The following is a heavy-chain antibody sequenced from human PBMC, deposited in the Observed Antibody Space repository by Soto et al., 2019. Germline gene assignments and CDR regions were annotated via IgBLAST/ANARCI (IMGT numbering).Heavy chain of an antibody. CDR2: ISGSGGTI. J-gene: IGHJ1*01. Sequence: PXGSLILSCSASGFSFSKYAMTWVRKAPGKGQDWVSGISGSGGTIEYTASVKGRFTISRDNSKNTVDLQMNSLRAEDNAMYYCAKDAVSGDGLWLVSDWGQGVLVTLPS. D-gene: IGHD2-21*02. V-gene: IGHV3-23*01. CDR1: GFSFSKYA. CDR3: AKDAVSGDGLWLVSD.